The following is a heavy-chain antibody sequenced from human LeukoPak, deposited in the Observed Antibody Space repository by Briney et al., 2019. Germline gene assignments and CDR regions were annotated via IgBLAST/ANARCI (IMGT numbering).Heavy chain of an antibody. J-gene: IGHJ6*02. CDR2: ISGSDGST. V-gene: IGHV3-23*01. Sequence: PGGSLRLSCAASGFTLNSYGMSWVRQAPGKGLDWVSGISGSDGSTYYADFAKGRFTISRDNSKNTLYLQMNRLRVEDTAVYYCRSEFLRDGMDVWGQGTTVTVFS. CDR3: RSEFLRDGMDV. CDR1: GFTLNSYG. D-gene: IGHD3-10*01.